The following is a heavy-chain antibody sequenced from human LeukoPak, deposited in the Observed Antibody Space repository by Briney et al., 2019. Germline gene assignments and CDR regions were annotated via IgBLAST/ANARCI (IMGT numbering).Heavy chain of an antibody. CDR2: IYHSGST. V-gene: IGHV4-38-2*02. CDR3: ARGGYTVWAYNWFDP. D-gene: IGHD4-11*01. Sequence: PSETLSLTCTVSGYSISSGYYWGWIRPPPGKGLEWIGSIYHSGSTYYNPSLKSRVTISVDTSKNQFSLKLSSVTAADTAVYYCARGGYTVWAYNWFDPWGQGTLVTVSS. CDR1: GYSISSGYY. J-gene: IGHJ5*02.